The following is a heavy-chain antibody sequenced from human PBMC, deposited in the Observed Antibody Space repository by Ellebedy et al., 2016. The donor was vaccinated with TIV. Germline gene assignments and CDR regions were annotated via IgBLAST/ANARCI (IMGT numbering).Heavy chain of an antibody. J-gene: IGHJ4*02. V-gene: IGHV1-18*04. CDR3: ARFVDGDYEDY. CDR1: GYTFTNYG. D-gene: IGHD4-17*01. CDR2: VSGYNGNT. Sequence: AASVTVSCKASGYTFTNYGISWVRQPPGQGLEWMGWVSGYNGNTYSAQKLQGRVTMTTDTSTSTAYMELRSLRSDDTAVYYCARFVDGDYEDYWGQGALVTVSS.